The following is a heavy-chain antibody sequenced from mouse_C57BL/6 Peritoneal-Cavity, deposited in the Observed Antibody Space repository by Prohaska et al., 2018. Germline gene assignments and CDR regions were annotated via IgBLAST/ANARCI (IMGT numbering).Heavy chain of an antibody. V-gene: IGHV1-75*01. D-gene: IGHD1-1*01. Sequence: QVQLQQSGPELVKPGASVKISCKASGYTFTDYYINWVKQRPGQGLEWIGWIVPGSGSTYYNEKFKGKATLTVDKSSSTAYMLLSSLTSEDSAVYFCARGQFITTVVAFDYWGQGTTLTVSS. CDR2: IVPGSGST. CDR3: ARGQFITTVVAFDY. J-gene: IGHJ2*01. CDR1: GYTFTDYY.